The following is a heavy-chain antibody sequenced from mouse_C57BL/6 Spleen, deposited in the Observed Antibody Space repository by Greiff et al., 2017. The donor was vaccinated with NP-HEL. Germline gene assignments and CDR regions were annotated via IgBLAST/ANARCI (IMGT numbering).Heavy chain of an antibody. Sequence: EVKLQESGPELVKPGASVKISCKASGYSFTGYYMNWVKQSPEKSLEWIGEINPSTGGTTYNQKFKAKATLTVDKSSSTAYMQLKSLTSEDSAVYYCARWGGGAMDYWGQGTSVTVSS. CDR3: ARWGGGAMDY. D-gene: IGHD1-1*02. J-gene: IGHJ4*01. CDR1: GYSFTGYY. CDR2: INPSTGGT. V-gene: IGHV1-42*01.